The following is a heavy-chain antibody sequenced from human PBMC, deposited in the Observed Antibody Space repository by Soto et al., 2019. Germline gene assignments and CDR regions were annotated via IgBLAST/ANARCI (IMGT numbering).Heavy chain of an antibody. CDR1: GGSISSYY. D-gene: IGHD6-13*01. CDR2: IYYSGST. Sequence: SETLSLSCTVSGGSISSYYWSWIRQPPGKGLEWIGYIYYSGSTNYNPSLKSRVTISVDTSKNQFSLKLSSVTAADTAVYYCATIAAAYGMDVWGQGTTVTVSS. J-gene: IGHJ6*02. V-gene: IGHV4-59*01. CDR3: ATIAAAYGMDV.